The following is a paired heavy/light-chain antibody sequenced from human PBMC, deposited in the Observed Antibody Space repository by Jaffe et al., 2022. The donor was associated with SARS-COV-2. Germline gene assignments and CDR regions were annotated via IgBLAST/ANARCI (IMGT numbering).Heavy chain of an antibody. Sequence: QLQLQESGPGLVKPSETLSLTCTVSGGSISTSVRYWSWIRQPPGKGLEWIGNIYYTGTAYYKSSLKSRVTISLDTSKNHFSLKMSSVTAADTAVYYCARVNLYSWDIWGQGTMVTVSS. CDR3: ARVNLYSWDI. V-gene: IGHV4-39*02. D-gene: IGHD2-8*01. CDR1: GGSISTSVRY. CDR2: IYYTGTA. J-gene: IGHJ3*02.
Light chain of an antibody. J-gene: IGLJ1*01. Sequence: QTVVTQEPSFSVSPGGTVTLTCGLSSGSVSTTYYPSWYQQTPGQAPRTLIYSTNIRSSGVPDRFSGSILGNKAALTITGAQADDESDYYCVLYVGGGIYVFGTGTKVTVL. CDR2: STN. CDR3: VLYVGGGIYV. CDR1: SGSVSTTYY. V-gene: IGLV8-61*01.